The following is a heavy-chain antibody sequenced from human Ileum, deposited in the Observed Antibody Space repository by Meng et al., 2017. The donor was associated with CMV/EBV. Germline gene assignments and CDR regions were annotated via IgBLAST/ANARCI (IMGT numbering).Heavy chain of an antibody. Sequence: QVQRQESGPGLVKPSETLSLTCSVSGASIRSYCWSWIRQPAGKGLEWIGRFTARGNTNYNPSLKSRVTMSLDTSLNQFSLRLNSVTAADTAVYYCARDVIRDDTGSWFDPWGQGTLVTVSS. CDR1: GASIRSYC. D-gene: IGHD3-9*01. J-gene: IGHJ5*02. V-gene: IGHV4-4*07. CDR2: FTARGNT. CDR3: ARDVIRDDTGSWFDP.